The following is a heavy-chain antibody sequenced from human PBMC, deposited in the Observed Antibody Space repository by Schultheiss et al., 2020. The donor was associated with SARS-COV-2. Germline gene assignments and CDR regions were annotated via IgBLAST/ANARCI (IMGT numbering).Heavy chain of an antibody. CDR2: IYSGGST. D-gene: IGHD5-18*01. CDR3: ARAWERGYSYGYNDY. CDR1: GFPFSDHY. V-gene: IGHV3-66*02. Sequence: GESLKISCAASGFPFSDHYMDWVRQAPGKGLEWVSVIYSGGSTYYADSVKGRFTISRDNSKNTLYLQMGSLRAEDMAVYYCARAWERGYSYGYNDYWGQGTLVTVSS. J-gene: IGHJ4*02.